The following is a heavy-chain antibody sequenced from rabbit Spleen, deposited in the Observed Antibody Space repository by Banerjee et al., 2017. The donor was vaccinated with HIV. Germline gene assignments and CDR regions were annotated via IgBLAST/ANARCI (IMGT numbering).Heavy chain of an antibody. D-gene: IGHD8-1*01. J-gene: IGHJ3*01. CDR3: ARGADYAGTIYGYFDL. Sequence: QEQLVESGGDLVKPEGSLTLTCTASGFSFSSSYWICWVRQAPGKGLEWIACIDTSDGDTDYASWAKGRFTISKTSSTTVTLQMTSLTAADTATYFCARGADYAGTIYGYFDLWGQGTLVTVS. V-gene: IGHV1S45*01. CDR2: IDTSDGDT. CDR1: GFSFSSSYW.